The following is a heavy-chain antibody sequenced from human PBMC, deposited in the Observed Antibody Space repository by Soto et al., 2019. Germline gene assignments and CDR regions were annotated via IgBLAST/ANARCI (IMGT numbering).Heavy chain of an antibody. J-gene: IGHJ4*02. V-gene: IGHV1-46*01. Sequence: QVQLVQSGAELKKPGASVKVSCKASGYTFTSYYMHWVRQAPGQGIERMGISKPSGGSTSYAQKFEGRVTMNRDTSTSTVYMELSSRRSEDTAVYYCARDGVLVPAALYYFGYWGQGALVTVSS. CDR1: GYTFTSYY. CDR2: SKPSGGST. CDR3: ARDGVLVPAALYYFGY. D-gene: IGHD2-2*01.